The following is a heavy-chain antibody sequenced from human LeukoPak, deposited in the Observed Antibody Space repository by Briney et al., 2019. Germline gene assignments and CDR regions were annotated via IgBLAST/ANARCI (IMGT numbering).Heavy chain of an antibody. D-gene: IGHD3-10*01. CDR2: IYTSGST. J-gene: IGHJ6*03. CDR3: ARVLSGRGSLYSYYYYMDV. CDR1: GGSISSYY. V-gene: IGHV4-4*07. Sequence: TSETLSLTCSVSGGSISSYYWSWIRQPAGKGLEWIGRIYTSGSTNYNPSLKSRVTMSVDTSKNQFSLKLSSVTAADTAVYYCARVLSGRGSLYSYYYYMDVWGKGTTVTISS.